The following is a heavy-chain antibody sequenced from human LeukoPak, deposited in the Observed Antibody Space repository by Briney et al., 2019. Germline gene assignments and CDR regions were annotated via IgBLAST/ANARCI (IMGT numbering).Heavy chain of an antibody. D-gene: IGHD6-13*01. V-gene: IGHV3-21*01. CDR2: ISSSSSYI. J-gene: IGHJ4*02. CDR3: ARAGPRGSSWYVQDY. Sequence: GGSLRLSCAASGFTFSSYSMNWVRQAPGKGLEWVSSISSSSSYIYYADSVKGRFTISRDNAKNSLCLQMNSLRAEDTAVYYCARAGPRGSSWYVQDYWGQGTLVTVSS. CDR1: GFTFSSYS.